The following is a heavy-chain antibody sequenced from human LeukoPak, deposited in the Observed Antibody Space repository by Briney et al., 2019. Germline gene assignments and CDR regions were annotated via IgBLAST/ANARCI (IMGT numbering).Heavy chain of an antibody. CDR1: GFTFSSYW. CDR2: IKQDGSEK. Sequence: GGSLRLSCAASGFTFSSYWMSWVRQAPGKGLEWVANIKQDGSEKYYVDSVKGRFTISRDNAKNSLYLQMNSLRAEDTALYYCAKDQYSSGSVGDAFDIWGQGTMVTVSS. J-gene: IGHJ3*02. CDR3: AKDQYSSGSVGDAFDI. D-gene: IGHD3-22*01. V-gene: IGHV3-7*03.